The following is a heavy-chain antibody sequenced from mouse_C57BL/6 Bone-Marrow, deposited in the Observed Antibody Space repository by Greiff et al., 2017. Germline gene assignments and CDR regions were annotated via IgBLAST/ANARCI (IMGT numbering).Heavy chain of an antibody. CDR2: IDPENGDT. CDR1: GFNIKDDY. Sequence: EVKVVESGAELVRPGASVKLSCTASGFNIKDDYMHWVKQRPEQGLEWIGWIDPENGDTEYASKFQGKATITVDTSSNTAYLQLSSLTSEDTAVYYCTRIAYCGQGTLVTVSA. V-gene: IGHV14-4*01. J-gene: IGHJ3*01. CDR3: TRIAY.